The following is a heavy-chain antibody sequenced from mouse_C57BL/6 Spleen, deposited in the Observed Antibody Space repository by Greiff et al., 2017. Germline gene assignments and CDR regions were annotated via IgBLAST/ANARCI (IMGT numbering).Heavy chain of an antibody. J-gene: IGHJ3*01. V-gene: IGHV14-4*01. CDR1: GFNIKDDY. Sequence: VQLKESGAELVRPGASVKLSCTASGFNIKDDYMHWVKQRPEQGLEWIGWIDPENGDTEYASKFQGKATITADTSSNTAYLQLSSLTSEDTAVYYCTREETAPWFAYWGQGTLVTVSA. CDR3: TREETAPWFAY. CDR2: IDPENGDT. D-gene: IGHD3-2*01.